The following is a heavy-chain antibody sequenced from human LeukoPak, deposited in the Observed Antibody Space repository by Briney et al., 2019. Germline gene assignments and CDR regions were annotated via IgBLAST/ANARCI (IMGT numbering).Heavy chain of an antibody. Sequence: PGGSLRLSCAASGFTFSSYEMNWVRQAPGKGLEWVSYISSSGYTIYYAGSVKGRFTISRDNAQSSLYLQLNSLRAEDTAVYFCARGDPPDYWGQGTLVTVSS. CDR3: ARGDPPDY. V-gene: IGHV3-48*03. CDR1: GFTFSSYE. J-gene: IGHJ4*02. CDR2: ISSSGYTI.